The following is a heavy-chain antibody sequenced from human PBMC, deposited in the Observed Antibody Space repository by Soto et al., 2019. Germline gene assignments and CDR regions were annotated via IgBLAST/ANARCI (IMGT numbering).Heavy chain of an antibody. CDR2: ITPIFGTA. CDR3: ARGSPYCSSSRCYIGGYYGMEV. D-gene: IGHD2-2*02. J-gene: IGHJ6*02. V-gene: IGHV1-69*01. CDR1: GGTFSSYA. Sequence: QVQLVQSGAEVKKPGSSVKVSCKASGGTFSSYAISWVRQAPGQGLEWMGGITPIFGTANCAQKFQGRVTITANESTSTAYLVLRSLRSDDTAVYYCARGSPYCSSSRCYIGGYYGMEVWGQGTTFTGSS.